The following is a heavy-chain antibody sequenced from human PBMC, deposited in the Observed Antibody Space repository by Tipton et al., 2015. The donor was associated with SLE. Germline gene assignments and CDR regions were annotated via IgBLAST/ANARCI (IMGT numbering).Heavy chain of an antibody. CDR3: SKDSGAADYYFDY. J-gene: IGHJ4*02. Sequence: SLRLSCAASGFTFSNYAMSWVRQAPGKGLEWVSAITGSGDRTYYIDSVKGRFTISRDNSKNTLYLQMNSLRSEDTAVYYCSKDSGAADYYFDYWGQGTLVTVSS. CDR1: GFTFSNYA. V-gene: IGHV3-23*01. D-gene: IGHD6-13*01. CDR2: ITGSGDRT.